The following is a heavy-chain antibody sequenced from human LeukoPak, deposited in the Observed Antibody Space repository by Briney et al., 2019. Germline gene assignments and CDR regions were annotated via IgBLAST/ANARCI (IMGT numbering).Heavy chain of an antibody. J-gene: IGHJ4*02. Sequence: GASVKVSCKASGYTFTSYGISWVRQAPGQGLEWMGWISAYNGNTNYAQKLQGRVTMTTDTSTSTAYMELRSLRSDDTAVYYCARDKYYDILTGYYIDYWGQGTLVTVSS. V-gene: IGHV1-18*01. CDR2: ISAYNGNT. D-gene: IGHD3-9*01. CDR1: GYTFTSYG. CDR3: ARDKYYDILTGYYIDY.